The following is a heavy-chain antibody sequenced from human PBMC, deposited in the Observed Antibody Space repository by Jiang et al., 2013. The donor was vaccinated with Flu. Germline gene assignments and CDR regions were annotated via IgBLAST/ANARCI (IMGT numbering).Heavy chain of an antibody. D-gene: IGHD3-22*01. CDR1: GASISSGDYC. V-gene: IGHV4-31*03. CDR2: ISYGGEH. J-gene: IGHJ4*02. Sequence: CTVSGASISSGDYCWSWIRQHPGKGLEFIGYISYGGEHLLQPVPSRVGVTISVDTPKNQFSLKLSSVTAADTAVYYCARDFYDTTNYYYEDYWGQGTLVAVSS. CDR3: ARDFYDTTNYYYEDY.